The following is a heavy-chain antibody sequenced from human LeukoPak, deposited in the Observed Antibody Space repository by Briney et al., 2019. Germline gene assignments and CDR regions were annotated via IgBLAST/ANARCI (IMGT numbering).Heavy chain of an antibody. CDR3: ARDNFGHTYGYPLDY. D-gene: IGHD5-18*01. Sequence: GGSLRLSCAAAGFTFRGYWMTWVRQAPGKGLEWVANIKQDGSEKYYVDSVKGRFTLSRDNTKNSLYLQMNSLRPEDTAVYYCARDNFGHTYGYPLDYWGQGTLVTVSS. CDR1: GFTFRGYW. J-gene: IGHJ4*02. CDR2: IKQDGSEK. V-gene: IGHV3-7*01.